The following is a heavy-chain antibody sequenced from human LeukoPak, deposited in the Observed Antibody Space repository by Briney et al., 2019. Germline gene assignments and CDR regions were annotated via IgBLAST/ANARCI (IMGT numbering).Heavy chain of an antibody. J-gene: IGHJ4*02. Sequence: ASVRVSCKTSGYTFLRYYIHFVRQAPGQGLEWVGWINPNSGGTNYAQKFQGRVTMTRDTSISTAYMELSRLRSDDTAVYYCARGTTYDSSGYYSPFFDYWGQGTLVTVSS. CDR1: GYTFLRYY. V-gene: IGHV1-2*02. CDR2: INPNSGGT. D-gene: IGHD3-22*01. CDR3: ARGTTYDSSGYYSPFFDY.